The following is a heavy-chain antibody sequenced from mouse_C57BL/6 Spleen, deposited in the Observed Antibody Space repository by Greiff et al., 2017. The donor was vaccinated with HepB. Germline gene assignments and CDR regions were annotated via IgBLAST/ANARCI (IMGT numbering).Heavy chain of an antibody. D-gene: IGHD2-5*01. J-gene: IGHJ2*01. CDR2: VYPYNGGT. V-gene: IGHV1-36*01. CDR3: ARQSSYSNYAYFDY. CDR1: GFTFTDYY. Sequence: EVKLQESGPVLVKPGPSVKISCKASGFTFTDYYMHWVKQSHGKSLEWIGLVYPYNGGTSYNQKFKGKATLTVDTSSSTAYMELNSLTSEDSAVYYCARQSSYSNYAYFDYWGQGTTLTVSS.